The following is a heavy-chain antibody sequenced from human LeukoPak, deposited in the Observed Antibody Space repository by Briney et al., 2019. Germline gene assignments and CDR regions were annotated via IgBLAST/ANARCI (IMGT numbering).Heavy chain of an antibody. V-gene: IGHV7-4-1*02. Sequence: ASVKVSCKASGYTFTSYAMNWVRQAPGQGLEWMGWINTNTGNPTYAQGFTGRFVFPLDTSVSTAYLQISSLKAEDTAVYYCARVTGSGTKIGGQNWFDPWGQGTLVTVSS. J-gene: IGHJ5*02. CDR3: ARVTGSGTKIGGQNWFDP. CDR2: INTNTGNP. CDR1: GYTFTSYA. D-gene: IGHD3-10*01.